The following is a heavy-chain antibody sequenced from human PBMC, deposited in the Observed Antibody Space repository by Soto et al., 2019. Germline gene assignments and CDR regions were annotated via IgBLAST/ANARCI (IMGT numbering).Heavy chain of an antibody. CDR2: IYYSGST. CDR1: GGSISSYY. CDR3: AASRAMSAFDI. Sequence: TLSLTCTVSGGSISSYYWSWIRQPPGKGLEWIGYIYYSGSTNYNPSLKSRVTISVDTSKNQFSLKLSSVTAADTAVYYCAASRAMSAFDIWGQGTMVTVSS. V-gene: IGHV4-59*08. D-gene: IGHD6-6*01. J-gene: IGHJ3*02.